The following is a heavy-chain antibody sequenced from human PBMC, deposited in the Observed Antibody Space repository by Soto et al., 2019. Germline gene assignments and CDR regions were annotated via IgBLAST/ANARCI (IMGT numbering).Heavy chain of an antibody. Sequence: ASVKVSCKASGYTFTSYDINWVRQATGQGLEWMGWMNPNSGNTGYAQKFQGRVTMTRNTSISTAYMELSSLRSEDTAVYYCARLSMVRGVIIGWGGDYYYMDVWGKGTTVTVSS. CDR2: MNPNSGNT. J-gene: IGHJ6*03. V-gene: IGHV1-8*01. D-gene: IGHD3-10*01. CDR1: GYTFTSYD. CDR3: ARLSMVRGVIIGWGGDYYYMDV.